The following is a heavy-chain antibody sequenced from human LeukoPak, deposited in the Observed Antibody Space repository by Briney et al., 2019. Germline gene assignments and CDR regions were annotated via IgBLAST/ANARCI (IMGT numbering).Heavy chain of an antibody. D-gene: IGHD1-14*01. J-gene: IGHJ5*02. CDR1: GFTVSSNY. Sequence: PGGSLGLSCAASGFTVSSNYMSWVRQAPGKGLEWVSVIYSGGSTYYADSVKGRFTISRDNSKNTLYLQMNSLRAEDTAVYYCAREWPNRRTFDPWGQGTLVTVSS. V-gene: IGHV3-66*01. CDR3: AREWPNRRTFDP. CDR2: IYSGGST.